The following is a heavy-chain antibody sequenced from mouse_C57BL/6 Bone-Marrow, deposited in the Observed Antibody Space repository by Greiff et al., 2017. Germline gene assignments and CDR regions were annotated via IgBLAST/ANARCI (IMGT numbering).Heavy chain of an antibody. V-gene: IGHV1-50*01. CDR2: IDPSDSHT. J-gene: IGHJ2*01. CDR1: GYTFTSYW. D-gene: IGHD2-2*01. Sequence: QVQLQQPGAELVKPGASVKLSCKASGYTFTSYWMQWVKQRPGQGLEWIGEIDPSDSHTNYNQKFKGKATLTVDTSSSTAYMQLSSLTSEDSAVYYCARSYGYDYFDYWGQGTTLTVSS. CDR3: ARSYGYDYFDY.